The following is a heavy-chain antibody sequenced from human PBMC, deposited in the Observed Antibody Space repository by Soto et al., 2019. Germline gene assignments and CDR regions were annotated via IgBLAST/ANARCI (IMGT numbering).Heavy chain of an antibody. V-gene: IGHV4-31*03. D-gene: IGHD6-13*01. Sequence: PSETLSLTCTVSVASISSGAYSWSWIRQHPGKGLEWIGYIFYSGSTYYNPSLKSRVTMSLDTSQNQFSLKLTSLTAADTAVYYCTRDASSNWHYFDCWGQGILVNVSS. CDR1: VASISSGAYS. CDR2: IFYSGST. J-gene: IGHJ4*02. CDR3: TRDASSNWHYFDC.